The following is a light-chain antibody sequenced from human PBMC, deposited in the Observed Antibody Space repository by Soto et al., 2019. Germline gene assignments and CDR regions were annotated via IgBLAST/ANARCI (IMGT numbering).Light chain of an antibody. CDR3: QQYGSTPLT. CDR2: GAS. Sequence: EIVLTQSPGTLSLSPGERATLSCRASQSVGSNKLAWYQQKRGQAPRFLMYGASTRATGIPDRFSGSGSGTDFTLTISRLEPEDFAVYYCQQYGSTPLTFGGGTKVDIK. J-gene: IGKJ4*01. V-gene: IGKV3-20*01. CDR1: QSVGSNK.